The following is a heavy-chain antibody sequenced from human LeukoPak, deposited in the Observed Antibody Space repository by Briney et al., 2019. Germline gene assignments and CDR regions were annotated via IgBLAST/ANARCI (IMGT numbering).Heavy chain of an antibody. J-gene: IGHJ2*01. CDR1: GYTFTNYY. Sequence: ASVKVSCKASGYTFTNYYTHWVRQAPGQGLEWMGIINPSGGSTVYAQKLQGRVTMTTDTSTSTAYMELRSLRSDDTAVYYCAVPGALGYCSGGSCYGDWYFDLWGRGTLVTVSS. CDR3: AVPGALGYCSGGSCYGDWYFDL. D-gene: IGHD2-15*01. CDR2: INPSGGST. V-gene: IGHV1-46*01.